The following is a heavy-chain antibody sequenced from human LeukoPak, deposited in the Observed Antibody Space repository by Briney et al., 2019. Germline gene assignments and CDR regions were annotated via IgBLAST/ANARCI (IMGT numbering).Heavy chain of an antibody. CDR2: INHSGST. V-gene: IGHV4-34*01. J-gene: IGHJ4*02. CDR1: GGSFSGYY. Sequence: SETLSLTCAVYGGSFSGYYWSWIRQPPGKGLEWIGEINHSGSTNYNPSLKSRVTISVDTSKNQFSLKLSSVTAADTAVYYCARGQRDSGYGLDAFDYWGQGTLVTVSS. D-gene: IGHD5-12*01. CDR3: ARGQRDSGYGLDAFDY.